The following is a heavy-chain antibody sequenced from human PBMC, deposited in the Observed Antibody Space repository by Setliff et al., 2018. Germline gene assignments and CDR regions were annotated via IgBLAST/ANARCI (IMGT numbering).Heavy chain of an antibody. CDR1: GGSISSGSYY. V-gene: IGHV4-61*02. Sequence: TLSLTCTVSGGSISSGSYYWSWIRQPAGKGLEWIGRIYTSGSTNYNPSLKSRVTISVDTSKNQFSLKLSSVTAADTAAYYCVKTHWDTWIRGAFDIWGQGTMVTVSS. D-gene: IGHD3-10*01. CDR3: VKTHWDTWIRGAFDI. CDR2: IYTSGST. J-gene: IGHJ3*02.